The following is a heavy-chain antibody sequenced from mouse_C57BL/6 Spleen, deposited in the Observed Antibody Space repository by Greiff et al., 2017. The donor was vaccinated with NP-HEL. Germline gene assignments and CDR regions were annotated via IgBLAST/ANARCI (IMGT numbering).Heavy chain of an antibody. CDR1: GFTFTDYY. CDR3: ARDSSGCSFAY. D-gene: IGHD3-2*02. V-gene: IGHV7-3*01. Sequence: EVQVVESGGGLVQPGGSLSLSCAASGFTFTDYYMSWVRQPPGKALEWLGFIRNKANGYTTEYSASGKGRFTISRDNSQSILYLQMNALRAEDSATYYCARDSSGCSFAYWGQGTLVTVSA. CDR2: IRNKANGYTT. J-gene: IGHJ3*01.